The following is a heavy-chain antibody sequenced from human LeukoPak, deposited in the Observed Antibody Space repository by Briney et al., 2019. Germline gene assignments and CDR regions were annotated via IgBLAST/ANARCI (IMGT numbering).Heavy chain of an antibody. CDR1: GFTFSSYA. Sequence: GRSLRLSCAASGFTFSSYAMHWVRQAPGKGLEWVAVISYDGSNKYYADSVKSRFTISRDNSKNTLYLQMNSLRAEDTAVYYCAREAAAGRDAFDIWGQGTMVTVSS. V-gene: IGHV3-30-3*01. CDR2: ISYDGSNK. CDR3: AREAAAGRDAFDI. D-gene: IGHD6-13*01. J-gene: IGHJ3*02.